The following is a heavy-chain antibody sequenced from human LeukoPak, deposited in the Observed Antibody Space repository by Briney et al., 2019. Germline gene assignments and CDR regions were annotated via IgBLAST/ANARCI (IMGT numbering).Heavy chain of an antibody. CDR1: GFTFSTYS. V-gene: IGHV3-21*01. CDR2: ISSSSYI. J-gene: IGHJ4*02. CDR3: ARDLYGDYSFDY. D-gene: IGHD4-17*01. Sequence: GGSLRLSCAASGFTFSTYSMNWVRQAPGMGLEWVSSISSSSYIYYADSVKGRFTISRANAKNSLYLQMTSLRAEDTAVYYCARDLYGDYSFDYWGQGALVTVSS.